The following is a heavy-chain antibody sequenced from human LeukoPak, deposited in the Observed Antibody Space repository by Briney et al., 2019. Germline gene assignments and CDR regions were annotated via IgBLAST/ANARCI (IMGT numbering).Heavy chain of an antibody. J-gene: IGHJ5*02. CDR2: IYYSGST. Sequence: SETLSLTCTVSGGSVSSGSYYWSWIRQPPGKGLEWIGYIYYSGSTNYNPSLKSRVTMSVDTSKNQFSLKLSSVTAADTAVYYCARAPTYYDILTGYYSWFDPWGQGTLVSVSS. CDR3: ARAPTYYDILTGYYSWFDP. D-gene: IGHD3-9*01. V-gene: IGHV4-61*01. CDR1: GGSVSSGSYY.